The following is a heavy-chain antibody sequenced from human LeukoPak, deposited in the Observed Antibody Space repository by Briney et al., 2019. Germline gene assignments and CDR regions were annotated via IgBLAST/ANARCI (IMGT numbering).Heavy chain of an antibody. CDR2: IYPGDSDT. J-gene: IGHJ4*02. CDR1: GYSFTSYW. Sequence: GEPLKTSCKGSGYSFTSYWIGWVRQMPGKGLEWMGIIYPGDSDTRYSPSFQGQVTISADKSISTAYLQWSSLKASDTAMYYCARRDLPYGDQTFYYFDYWGQGTLVTVSS. V-gene: IGHV5-51*01. CDR3: ARRDLPYGDQTFYYFDY. D-gene: IGHD4-17*01.